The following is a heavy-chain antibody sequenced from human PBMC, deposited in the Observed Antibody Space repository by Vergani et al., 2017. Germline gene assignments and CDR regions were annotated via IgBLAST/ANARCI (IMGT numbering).Heavy chain of an antibody. CDR1: GFTFSSYA. CDR2: ISSSSSYI. D-gene: IGHD6-19*01. CDR3: AKKADVSGWFDY. V-gene: IGHV3-21*01. Sequence: EVQLLESGGGLVQPGGSLRLSCAASGFTFSSYAMSWVRQAPGKGLEWVSAISSSSSYIYYADSVKGRFTLSRDNAKNSLYLQMNSLRAEDTAVYYCAKKADVSGWFDYWGQGTLVTVSS. J-gene: IGHJ4*02.